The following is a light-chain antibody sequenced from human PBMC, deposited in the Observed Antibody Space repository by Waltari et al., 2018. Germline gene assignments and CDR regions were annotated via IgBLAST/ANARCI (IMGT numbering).Light chain of an antibody. CDR3: QQRSNWPRRT. CDR2: DAS. V-gene: IGKV3-11*01. J-gene: IGKJ2*01. Sequence: EIVLTQSPATLSLSPGERATLSCRASQSVSSYLAWYQQKPGQAPRLLIYDASNRATGIPARFSGSGSGTDFTLTISSLEPEDFAVYYCQQRSNWPRRTFGQGTKLE. CDR1: QSVSSY.